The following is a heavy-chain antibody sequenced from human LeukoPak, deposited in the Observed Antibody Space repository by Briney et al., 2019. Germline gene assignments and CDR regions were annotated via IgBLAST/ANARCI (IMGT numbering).Heavy chain of an antibody. CDR1: GGSFSSYA. CDR2: IIPILGIA. Sequence: GASVKVSCKASGGSFSSYAISWVRQAPGQGLEWVGRIIPILGIANYAQKFQGRVTITADKSTSTAYMELSSLRSEDTAVYYCARDPNGGSQSPRPIDYWGQGTLVTVSS. D-gene: IGHD1-26*01. J-gene: IGHJ4*02. V-gene: IGHV1-69*04. CDR3: ARDPNGGSQSPRPIDY.